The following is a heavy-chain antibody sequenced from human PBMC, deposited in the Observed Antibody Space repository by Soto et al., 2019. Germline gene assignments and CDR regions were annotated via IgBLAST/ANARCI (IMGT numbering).Heavy chain of an antibody. J-gene: IGHJ4*02. CDR3: AKNGQWLATTPEA. CDR1: GFSFGTFF. V-gene: IGHV3-23*01. Sequence: EMQLLESGGASVQPGGSLRLSCASSGFSFGTFFMTWFRQAPGGGLEWVASITDSGYTASYAETVEGRFTVSRDNSKNNLHLQMNDLRAEDTAKYYCAKNGQWLATTPEAWGQGTLVTVSS. CDR2: ITDSGYTA. D-gene: IGHD6-19*01.